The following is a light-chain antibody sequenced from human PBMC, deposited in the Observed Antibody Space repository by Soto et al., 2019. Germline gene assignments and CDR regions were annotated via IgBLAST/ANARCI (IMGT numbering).Light chain of an antibody. J-gene: IGLJ3*02. CDR1: SSNIGAGYD. CDR2: DNN. V-gene: IGLV1-40*01. CDR3: QSYDSSLSGWV. Sequence: QSELTQPPSVSGAPGQRVTISCTGSSSNIGAGYDVHWYQQLPGTAPKLLIYDNNNRPSGVPDRFSGSKSGTSASLAITGLQAEDEADYYCQSYDSSLSGWVFGGGTKLTVL.